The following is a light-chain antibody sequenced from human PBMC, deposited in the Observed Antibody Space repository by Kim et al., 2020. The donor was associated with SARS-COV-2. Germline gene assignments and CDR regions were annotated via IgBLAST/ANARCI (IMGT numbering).Light chain of an antibody. CDR3: QQYGSSPLT. CDR1: QSVSSSY. Sequence: LSPGDRATRSCRASQSVSSSYLAWYQQKPGQAPRLLIYGASSRATGIPDGFSGSRSGTDFTRTISRLEPEDFAVYYCQQYGSSPLTFGGGTKVEIK. J-gene: IGKJ4*01. V-gene: IGKV3-20*01. CDR2: GAS.